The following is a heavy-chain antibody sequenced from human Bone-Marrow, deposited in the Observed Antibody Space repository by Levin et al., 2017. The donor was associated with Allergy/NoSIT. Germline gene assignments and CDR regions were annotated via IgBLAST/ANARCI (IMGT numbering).Heavy chain of an antibody. J-gene: IGHJ4*02. V-gene: IGHV1-46*01. D-gene: IGHD1/OR15-1a*01. CDR3: ARDQWELEHWRYFDY. CDR1: GYIFSNYY. Sequence: GESLKISCQASGYIFSNYYLHWVRQAPGQGLEWMGLINPSGGGTHYTQKFQGRITMTRDTSTNTVYMDLSSLKSEDTAVYYCARDQWELEHWRYFDYWGQGTLVTVSS. CDR2: INPSGGGT.